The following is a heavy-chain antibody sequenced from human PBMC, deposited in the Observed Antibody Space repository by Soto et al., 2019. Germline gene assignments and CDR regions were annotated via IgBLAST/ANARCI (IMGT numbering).Heavy chain of an antibody. CDR3: ARRNRSNWFDP. CDR1: DDSISSYY. CDR2: SHYSGST. Sequence: PSETLSLTCTVSDDSISSYYWSWIRQPPGKGLEWIGYSHYSGSTNYNPSLKSRVTISVDTSKNQVSLKLNSVTAADTAVYFCARRNRSNWFDPWGQGTLVTVSS. V-gene: IGHV4-59*08. J-gene: IGHJ5*02.